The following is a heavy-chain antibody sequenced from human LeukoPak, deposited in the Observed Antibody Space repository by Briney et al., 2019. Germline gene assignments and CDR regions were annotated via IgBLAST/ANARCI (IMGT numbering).Heavy chain of an antibody. Sequence: GGSLRLSCAASGFTVSSNYMNWVRQAPGKGLEWVSVIYSGGSTYYADSVKGRFTIYRDNSKNTLYLQMNSLRGEDTAVYDSARDQQGFDYWGQGTLVTVST. J-gene: IGHJ4*02. CDR2: IYSGGST. D-gene: IGHD6-13*01. CDR1: GFTVSSNY. V-gene: IGHV3-53*01. CDR3: ARDQQGFDY.